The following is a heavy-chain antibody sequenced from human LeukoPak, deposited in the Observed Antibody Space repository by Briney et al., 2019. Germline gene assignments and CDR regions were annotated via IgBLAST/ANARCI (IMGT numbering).Heavy chain of an antibody. CDR3: AKIAARDTGEGY. J-gene: IGHJ4*02. CDR2: INPSGDST. CDR1: GYTFTSYD. Sequence: ASVKVSCKASGYTFTSYDINWVRQATGQGLEWMGVINPSGDSTSYAPNFQGRVTVTRDTSTSTVYMELSSLRSEDTAIYYCAKIAARDTGEGYWGQGTLVTVSS. D-gene: IGHD6-6*01. V-gene: IGHV1-46*01.